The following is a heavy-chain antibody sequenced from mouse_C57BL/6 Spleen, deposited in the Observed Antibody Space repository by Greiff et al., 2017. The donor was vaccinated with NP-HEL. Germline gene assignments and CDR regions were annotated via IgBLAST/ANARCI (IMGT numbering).Heavy chain of an antibody. CDR3: ATGDDSFDY. Sequence: QVQLKESGAELAKPGASVKLSCKASGYTFTSYWMPWVKQRPGQGLEWIGYINPSSGYTKYNQKFKDKATLTADKSSSTAYMQLSSLTYEDSAVYYCATGDDSFDYWGQGTTLTVSS. J-gene: IGHJ2*01. D-gene: IGHD3-3*01. V-gene: IGHV1-7*01. CDR1: GYTFTSYW. CDR2: INPSSGYT.